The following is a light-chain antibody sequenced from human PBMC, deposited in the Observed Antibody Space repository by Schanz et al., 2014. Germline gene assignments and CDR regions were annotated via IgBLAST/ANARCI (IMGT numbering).Light chain of an antibody. Sequence: EIVMTQSPATLSVSPGERATLSCRASQSVSSYLAWYQQKPGQAPRLLISDASTRATGVPARFSGSGSGTEFTLTISRLEPEDLAVYYCLHYGASPLATFGGGTKVAIK. CDR1: QSVSSY. J-gene: IGKJ4*01. V-gene: IGKV3-15*01. CDR3: LHYGASPLAT. CDR2: DAS.